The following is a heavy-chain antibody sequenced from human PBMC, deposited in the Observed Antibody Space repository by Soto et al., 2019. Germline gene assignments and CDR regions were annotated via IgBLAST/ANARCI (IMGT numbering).Heavy chain of an antibody. D-gene: IGHD2-2*02. V-gene: IGHV1-69*06. Sequence: GASVKVSCKASGGTFSSYAISWVRQAPGQGLEWMGGIIPIFGTANYAQKFQGRVTITADKSTSTAYMELSSLRSEDTAVYYCARSGYQLLYISGNFDYWGQGTLVTVSS. CDR1: GGTFSSYA. CDR3: ARSGYQLLYISGNFDY. CDR2: IIPIFGTA. J-gene: IGHJ4*02.